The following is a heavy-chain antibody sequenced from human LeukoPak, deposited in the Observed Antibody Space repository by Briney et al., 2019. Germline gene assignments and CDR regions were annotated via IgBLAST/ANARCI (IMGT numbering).Heavy chain of an antibody. J-gene: IGHJ4*02. Sequence: SETLSPTCTVSGGSISSSYGTWIRQPPGKGLEWIGYIFYSGGTNYNPSLKSRVTISVDTSRNQFSLQLSSVTAADTAVYYCAKDGAFWRHWGQGTLVTVSS. CDR1: GGSISSSY. D-gene: IGHD4/OR15-4a*01. CDR3: AKDGAFWRH. CDR2: IFYSGGT. V-gene: IGHV4-59*01.